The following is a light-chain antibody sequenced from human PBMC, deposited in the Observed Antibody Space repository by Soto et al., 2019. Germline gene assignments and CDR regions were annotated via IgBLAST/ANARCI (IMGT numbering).Light chain of an antibody. CDR2: WAS. V-gene: IGKV4-1*01. J-gene: IGKJ3*01. Sequence: DIVMTQSPDSLAVSLGERATINCKSSQSVFYGSNNNNYLAWYQQKPGQPPKLLIYWASTRESGVPDRFSGSGSGTDFTLTISSLQAEDVAVYYCQQYYISPVTFGPGTRVDVK. CDR3: QQYYISPVT. CDR1: QSVFYGSNNNNY.